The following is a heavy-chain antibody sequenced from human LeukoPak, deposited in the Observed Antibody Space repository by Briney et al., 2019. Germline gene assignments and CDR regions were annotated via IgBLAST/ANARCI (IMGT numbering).Heavy chain of an antibody. CDR3: ASNRGYSYGRYYYYYMDV. V-gene: IGHV3-7*01. D-gene: IGHD5-18*01. Sequence: GGSLRLSCAASGFTFSSYWMSWVRQAPGKGREWGANIKQDGSEKYYVDSVKGRFTISRDNAKNSLYLQMNSLRAEDTAVYYCASNRGYSYGRYYYYYMDVWGKGTTVTVSS. CDR1: GFTFSSYW. J-gene: IGHJ6*03. CDR2: IKQDGSEK.